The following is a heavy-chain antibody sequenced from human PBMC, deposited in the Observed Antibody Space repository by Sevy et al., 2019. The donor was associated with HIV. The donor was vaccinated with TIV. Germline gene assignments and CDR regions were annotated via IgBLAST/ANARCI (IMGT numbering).Heavy chain of an antibody. J-gene: IGHJ4*02. V-gene: IGHV1-18*01. D-gene: IGHD3-22*01. CDR1: GYTFTSYG. CDR2: ISAYNGNT. Sequence: ASVKVSCKASGYTFTSYGISWVRQAPGQGLEWMGWISAYNGNTNYAQKLQGRVTMTTDTSTSTAYMEQRSLRSDDTAVYYCARQSPYDSSGYYYVEGGYFDYWGQGTLVTVSS. CDR3: ARQSPYDSSGYYYVEGGYFDY.